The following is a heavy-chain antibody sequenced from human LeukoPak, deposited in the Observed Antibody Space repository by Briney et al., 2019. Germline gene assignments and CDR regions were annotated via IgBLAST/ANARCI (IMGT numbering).Heavy chain of an antibody. CDR1: VYTFSSYD. CDR2: MNPNSGNT. D-gene: IGHD6-19*01. J-gene: IGHJ1*01. Sequence: ASVKVSCKASVYTFSSYDINWLRQATGQGLEWMGWMNPNSGNTGYAQKFQGRLNMTRNTSIDTAYMELSSLRSDDTAVYYCARRVGSGWPVQHWGQGTLVTVSS. CDR3: ARRVGSGWPVQH. V-gene: IGHV1-8*01.